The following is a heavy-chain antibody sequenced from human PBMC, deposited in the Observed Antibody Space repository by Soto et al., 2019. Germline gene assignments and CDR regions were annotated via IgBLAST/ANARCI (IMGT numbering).Heavy chain of an antibody. Sequence: PSETLSLTCTVSGGSISSYYWSWIRQPAGKGLEWIGRIYTSGSTNYNPSLKSRVTMSVDTSKNQSSLKLSSVTAADTAVYYCARAPINTIFGVVPYYYGMDVWGQGTTVTVSS. CDR1: GGSISSYY. CDR2: IYTSGST. V-gene: IGHV4-4*07. D-gene: IGHD3-3*01. CDR3: ARAPINTIFGVVPYYYGMDV. J-gene: IGHJ6*02.